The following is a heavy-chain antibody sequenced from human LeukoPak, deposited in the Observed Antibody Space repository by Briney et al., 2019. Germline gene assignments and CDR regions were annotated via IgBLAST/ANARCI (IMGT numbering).Heavy chain of an antibody. D-gene: IGHD4-17*01. J-gene: IGHJ4*01. Sequence: GASVKLSCKASGYSFTVSAMNWVRHAPGQGLEWMGWINTNTGNPTYAQGFTGRFVFSLDTSVSTAYIQISSLKTEDTAVYFCARSQTYGDHPPFDYWGQGTLVTVSS. V-gene: IGHV7-4-1*02. CDR1: GYSFTVSA. CDR2: INTNTGNP. CDR3: ARSQTYGDHPPFDY.